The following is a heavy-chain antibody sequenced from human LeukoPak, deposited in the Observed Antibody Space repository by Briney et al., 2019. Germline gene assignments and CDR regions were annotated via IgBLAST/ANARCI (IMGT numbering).Heavy chain of an antibody. CDR2: IIPIFGTA. Sequence: ASVKVSCKASGGTFSSYAISWVRQAPGQGLEWMGGIIPIFGTANYAQKFQGRVTITADESTSTAYTELSSLRSEDTAVYYCARESDCTNGVCCRPFDYWGQGTLVTVSS. CDR1: GGTFSSYA. D-gene: IGHD2-8*01. CDR3: ARESDCTNGVCCRPFDY. J-gene: IGHJ4*02. V-gene: IGHV1-69*13.